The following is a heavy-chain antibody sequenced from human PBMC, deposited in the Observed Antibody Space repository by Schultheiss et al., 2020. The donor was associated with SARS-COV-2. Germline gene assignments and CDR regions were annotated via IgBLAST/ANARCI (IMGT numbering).Heavy chain of an antibody. V-gene: IGHV4-34*01. CDR3: AKDAFYCTNGVCQRWFDP. CDR1: GFTFSSYA. Sequence: GSLRLSCAASGFTFSSYAMSWIRQPPGKGLEWIGEINHSGSTNYNPSLKSRVTISVDTSKNQFSLKLSSVTAADTAVYYCAKDAFYCTNGVCQRWFDPWGQGTLVTVSS. CDR2: INHSGST. J-gene: IGHJ5*02. D-gene: IGHD2-8*01.